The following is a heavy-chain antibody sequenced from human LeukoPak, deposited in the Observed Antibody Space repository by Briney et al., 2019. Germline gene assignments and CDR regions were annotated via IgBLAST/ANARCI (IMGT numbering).Heavy chain of an antibody. CDR3: ARAEEGDGYNIDY. CDR1: AFTFSSYS. CDR2: ISSSSSYI. V-gene: IGHV3-21*01. Sequence: GRSLSLSCAASAFTFSSYSMDWVSQAPGKGLEWVSSISSSSSYIYYADSVKGRFTISRDNAKNSLYLQMNSLRAEDTAVYYCARAEEGDGYNIDYWGQGTLVTVSS. D-gene: IGHD5-24*01. J-gene: IGHJ4*02.